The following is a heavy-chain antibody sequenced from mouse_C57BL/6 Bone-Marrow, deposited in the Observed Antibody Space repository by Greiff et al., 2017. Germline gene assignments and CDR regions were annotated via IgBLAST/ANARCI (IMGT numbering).Heavy chain of an antibody. V-gene: IGHV1-80*01. Sequence: QVQLQQSGAELVKPGASVKISCKASGYAFSSYWMNWVKHRPGKGLGWIGQIYPGDGDTNYNGKFKGKATLTAYKSSCTAYMQLSSLTSEDSAVYFCARAYDGYYIDYWGQGTTLTVSS. CDR3: ARAYDGYYIDY. D-gene: IGHD2-3*01. CDR1: GYAFSSYW. J-gene: IGHJ2*01. CDR2: IYPGDGDT.